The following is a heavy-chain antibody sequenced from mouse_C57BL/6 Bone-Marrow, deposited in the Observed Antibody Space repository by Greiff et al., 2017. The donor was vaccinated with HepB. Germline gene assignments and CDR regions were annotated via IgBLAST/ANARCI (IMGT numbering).Heavy chain of an antibody. Sequence: EVKLVESVAELVRPGASVKLSCTASGFNIKNTYMHWVKQRPEQGLEWIGRIDPANGNTNYAPKFQGKATLTADTSSNTAYLQLSSLTAEDTAIYYCAIYGSSCGGDYWGRGTTLTVSS. CDR2: IDPANGNT. CDR3: AIYGSSCGGDY. D-gene: IGHD1-1*01. CDR1: GFNIKNTY. J-gene: IGHJ2*01. V-gene: IGHV14-3*01.